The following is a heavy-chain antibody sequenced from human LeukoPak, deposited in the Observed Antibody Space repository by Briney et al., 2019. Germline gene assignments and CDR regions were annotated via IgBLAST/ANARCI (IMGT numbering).Heavy chain of an antibody. J-gene: IGHJ6*03. CDR2: INHSGST. D-gene: IGHD3-3*01. V-gene: IGHV4-34*01. CDR1: GGSFSGYY. CDR3: ARVGPVTRSYDFWSGYKWSDYYMDV. Sequence: PSETLSLTCAVYGGSFSGYYWSWVRQPPGKGLEWIGEINHSGSTNYNPSLKSRVTISVDTSKNQFSLKLSSVTAADTAVYYCARVGPVTRSYDFWSGYKWSDYYMDVWGQGTMVTVSS.